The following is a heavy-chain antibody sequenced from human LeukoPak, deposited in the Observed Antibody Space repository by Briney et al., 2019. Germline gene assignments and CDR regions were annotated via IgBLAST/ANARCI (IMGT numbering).Heavy chain of an antibody. CDR1: GGSISSGGYY. J-gene: IGHJ4*01. CDR2: IYYSGST. D-gene: IGHD2-15*01. V-gene: IGHV4-31*03. CDR3: ARANCGDGSCYSDY. Sequence: PSQTLSLTCTVSGGSISSGGYYWSSIRQHPGKGLEWIGYIYYSGSTYYNPSLKSRVTISVDTSKNQFSLKLSSVTAADTAVYYCARANCGDGSCYSDYWGQGTLVTVSS.